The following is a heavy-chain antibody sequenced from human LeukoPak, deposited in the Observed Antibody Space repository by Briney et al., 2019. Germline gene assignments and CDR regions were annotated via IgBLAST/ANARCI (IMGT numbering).Heavy chain of an antibody. CDR3: ARLYSYSHYYYYYMDV. Sequence: SETLSLTCAVSGYSISSGYYWGWIRQPPGKGLEWIGSIYHSGSTYYNPSLKSRVTISVDTFKNQFSLKMSYVPAPHPAAHYCARLYSYSHYYYYYMDVWGKGTTVTVSS. CDR1: GYSISSGYY. D-gene: IGHD5-18*01. V-gene: IGHV4-38-2*01. J-gene: IGHJ6*03. CDR2: IYHSGST.